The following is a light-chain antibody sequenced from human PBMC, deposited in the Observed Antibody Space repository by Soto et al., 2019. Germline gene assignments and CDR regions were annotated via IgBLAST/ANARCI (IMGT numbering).Light chain of an antibody. V-gene: IGKV2-30*02. CDR3: MQGTHWPWT. CDR1: QGLLHSDGSTY. J-gene: IGKJ1*01. CDR2: KAF. Sequence: DVVLTQSPLSLPVTLGQPASISCRSSQGLLHSDGSTYLSWFQQGPGQSPRRLIYKAFNRDSGVTDRFRGSGSGTDFPLKISRVEAEDVGVYYCMQGTHWPWTFGQGTKVEIE.